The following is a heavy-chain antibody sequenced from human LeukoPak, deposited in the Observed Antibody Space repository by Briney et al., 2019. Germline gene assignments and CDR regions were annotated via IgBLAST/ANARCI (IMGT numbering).Heavy chain of an antibody. Sequence: GGSFRLSCAASGFIFSNHWMHWVRQAPGKGLVWVSRLNFDGTTTSYADSVEGRFTISRDNAKNTLYLQMNSLRADDTAVYYCARESAGSYWGWGQGTQVTFYS. V-gene: IGHV3-74*01. D-gene: IGHD1-26*01. CDR3: ARESAGSYWG. CDR2: LNFDGTTT. J-gene: IGHJ4*02. CDR1: GFIFSNHW.